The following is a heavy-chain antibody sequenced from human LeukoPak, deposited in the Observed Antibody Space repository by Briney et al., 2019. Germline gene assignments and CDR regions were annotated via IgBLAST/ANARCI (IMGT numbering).Heavy chain of an antibody. V-gene: IGHV4-39*01. D-gene: IGHD6-13*01. CDR1: GGSISSSSYY. J-gene: IGHJ5*02. CDR2: IYYSGST. Sequence: SETLSLTCTVSGGSISSSSYYWGWIRKPPGKGLEWIGSIYYSGSTYYNPSLKSRVTISVDTSKNQFSLKLSSVTAADTAVYYCARPYSSSWAGWFDPWGQGTLVTVSS. CDR3: ARPYSSSWAGWFDP.